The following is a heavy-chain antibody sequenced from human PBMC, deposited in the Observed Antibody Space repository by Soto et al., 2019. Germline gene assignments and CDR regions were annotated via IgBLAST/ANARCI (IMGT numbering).Heavy chain of an antibody. CDR3: ARGGKVQQLVPYYFDY. Sequence: VASVKVSCKASGYTFTSYGISWVRQAPGQGLEWMGWISAYNGNTNYAQKLQGRVTMTTDTSTSTAYMELRSLRSDDTAVYYCARGGKVQQLVPYYFDYWGQGTLVTVSS. CDR1: GYTFTSYG. V-gene: IGHV1-18*01. D-gene: IGHD6-13*01. J-gene: IGHJ4*02. CDR2: ISAYNGNT.